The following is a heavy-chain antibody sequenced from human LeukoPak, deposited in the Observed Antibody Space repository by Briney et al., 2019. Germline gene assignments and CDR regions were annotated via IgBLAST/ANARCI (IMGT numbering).Heavy chain of an antibody. D-gene: IGHD6-19*01. J-gene: IGHJ5*02. Sequence: SETLSLTCSVFDGSISNYYWSWIRQPPGKGLEWIGYAYYSGSTTYNPSLESRVTISVDTFKNQFSLKLTAVTAADTAVYYCARNSAVATSRSWFDPWGQGTLVTVSS. CDR3: ARNSAVATSRSWFDP. V-gene: IGHV4-59*08. CDR2: AYYSGST. CDR1: DGSISNYY.